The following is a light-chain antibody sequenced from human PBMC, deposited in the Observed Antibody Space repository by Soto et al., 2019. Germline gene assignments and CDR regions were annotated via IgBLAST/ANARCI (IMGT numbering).Light chain of an antibody. CDR3: SSFAGNNNLL. J-gene: IGLJ2*01. CDR1: SSDVGGYNY. Sequence: QSALTQPPSASGSPGQSVTISCTGTSSDVGGYNYVSWYQQHPGKAPKLMISEVSKRPSGVPDRFSGSNSGNTASLTVSGLQAEHEADYYCSSFAGNNNLLFGGGTKVTVL. CDR2: EVS. V-gene: IGLV2-8*01.